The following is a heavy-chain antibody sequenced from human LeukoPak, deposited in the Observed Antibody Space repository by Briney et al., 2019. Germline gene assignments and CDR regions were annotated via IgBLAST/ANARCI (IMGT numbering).Heavy chain of an antibody. CDR2: IYYSGSI. CDR3: ARALYNRFCYY. CDR1: GGCMSTYY. Sequence: SETLSLPCTLSGGCMSTYYWSWIRQPPGKGLEWLGYIYYSGSINYNPSLKSRVTISVDTSKNQFSLKLSSVTAADTAVYYCARALYNRFCYYWGQGTLVTVSS. D-gene: IGHD1-1*01. J-gene: IGHJ4*02. V-gene: IGHV4-59*01.